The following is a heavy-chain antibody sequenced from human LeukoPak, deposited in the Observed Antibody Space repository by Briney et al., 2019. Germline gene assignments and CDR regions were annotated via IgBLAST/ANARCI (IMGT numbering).Heavy chain of an antibody. CDR2: IWYDGSNK. CDR3: ARGGRTTWHGMDV. J-gene: IGHJ6*02. Sequence: GGSLRLSCAASGFAFSSYSMNWVRQAPGKGLEWVAVIWYDGSNKNYVDSVKGRFTISRDNSKNTLYLQMNSLRAEDTAVYSCARGGRTTWHGMDVWGQGTTVTVSS. D-gene: IGHD4-17*01. V-gene: IGHV3-33*08. CDR1: GFAFSSYS.